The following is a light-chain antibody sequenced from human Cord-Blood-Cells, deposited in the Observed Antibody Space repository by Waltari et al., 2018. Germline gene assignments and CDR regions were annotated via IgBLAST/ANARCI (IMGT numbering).Light chain of an antibody. V-gene: IGKV1-39*01. CDR2: AAS. Sequence: DIQMTRSPSSLSASVGARFPITCRASQSISSYLNWYQQKPGKAPKLLIYAASSLQSGVPSRFSGSGSGTDFTLTISSLQPEDFATYYCQQSYSTPRTFGQGTKVEIK. J-gene: IGKJ1*01. CDR3: QQSYSTPRT. CDR1: QSISSY.